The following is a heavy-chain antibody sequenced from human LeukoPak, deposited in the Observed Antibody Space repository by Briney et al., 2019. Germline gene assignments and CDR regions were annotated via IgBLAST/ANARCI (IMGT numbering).Heavy chain of an antibody. Sequence: GGSLRLSCAASGFTFDDYGMSWVRHAPGKGLGWVSGINWNGGSTGYADSVKGRFTISRDNAKNSLYLQMNSLRAEDTALYYCASSYDSSGYLFDYWGQGTLVTVSS. CDR1: GFTFDDYG. D-gene: IGHD3-22*01. V-gene: IGHV3-20*04. CDR3: ASSYDSSGYLFDY. J-gene: IGHJ4*02. CDR2: INWNGGST.